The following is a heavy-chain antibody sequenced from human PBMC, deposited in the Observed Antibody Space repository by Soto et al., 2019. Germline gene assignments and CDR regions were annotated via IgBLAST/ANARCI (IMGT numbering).Heavy chain of an antibody. CDR2: ITDDGGDT. Sequence: AARKGLEWVAHITDDGGDTYYADSVRGRFTISRDNSKSTLYLQMKSLRVEDTAVYYCARDRYSSSPGHLEYWGQGTLVTVSS. D-gene: IGHD6-6*01. V-gene: IGHV3-30*03. CDR3: ARDRYSSSPGHLEY. J-gene: IGHJ4*02.